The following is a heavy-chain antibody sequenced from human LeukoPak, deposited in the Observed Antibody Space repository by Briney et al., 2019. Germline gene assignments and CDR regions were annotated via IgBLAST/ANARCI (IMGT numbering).Heavy chain of an antibody. CDR3: AKPLGGYSSSRFDY. D-gene: IGHD6-6*01. J-gene: IGHJ4*02. CDR2: IRYDGSNK. CDR1: GFTFSSYG. V-gene: IGHV3-30*02. Sequence: GGSLRLSCAASGFTFSSYGMHWVRQAPGKGLEWVAFIRYDGSNKYYADSVKGRFTISRDNSKNTLYLQMNSLRAEDTAVYYCAKPLGGYSSSRFDYWGQGTLVTVSS.